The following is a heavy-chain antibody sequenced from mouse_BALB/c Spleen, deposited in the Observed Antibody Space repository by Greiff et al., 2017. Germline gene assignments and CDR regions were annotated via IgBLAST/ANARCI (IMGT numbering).Heavy chain of an antibody. J-gene: IGHJ3*01. Sequence: EVQVVESGGGLVKPGGSLKLSCAASGFTFSDYYMYWVRQTPEKRLEWVATISDGGSYTYYPDSVKGRFTISRDNAKNNLYLQMSSLKSEDTAMYYCARDGIPYWGQGTLVTVSA. CDR1: GFTFSDYY. V-gene: IGHV5-4*02. CDR2: ISDGGSYT. CDR3: ARDGIPY.